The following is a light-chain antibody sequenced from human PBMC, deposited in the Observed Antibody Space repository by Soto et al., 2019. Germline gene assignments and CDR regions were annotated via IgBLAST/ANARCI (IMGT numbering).Light chain of an antibody. CDR1: QDINKY. Sequence: IQMTQSPSSLSASEGDRVTITCRASQDINKYLAWYQQIPGKAPKLLIFAASTLLSGVPSRFSASGSGTDFTLTVGGLQPEDAATYYCQQTKGFPLTFGGGTKVDIK. CDR3: QQTKGFPLT. CDR2: AAS. J-gene: IGKJ4*01. V-gene: IGKV1-12*01.